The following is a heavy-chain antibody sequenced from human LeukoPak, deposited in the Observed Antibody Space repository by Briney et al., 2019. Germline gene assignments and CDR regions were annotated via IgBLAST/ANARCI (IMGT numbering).Heavy chain of an antibody. CDR3: SRVDYDILTGYPKAPHDAFDI. Sequence: PSETLSLTCSVSGGSISSGSYYWGWIRQPPGKGLEWIVSIYYSRSTYYNPSLKSRVTTSVDTSKNQFSLKLTSVTAADTAVYYCSRVDYDILTGYPKAPHDAFDIWGQGTMVTVSS. D-gene: IGHD3-9*01. J-gene: IGHJ3*02. CDR2: IYYSRST. CDR1: GGSISSGSYY. V-gene: IGHV4-39*01.